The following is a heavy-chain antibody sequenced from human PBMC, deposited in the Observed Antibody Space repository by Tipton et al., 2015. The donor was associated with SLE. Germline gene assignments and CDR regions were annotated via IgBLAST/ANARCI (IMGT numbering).Heavy chain of an antibody. V-gene: IGHV4-59*01. CDR2: IYYSGST. J-gene: IGHJ3*02. CDR1: GVSFSGYY. Sequence: TLSLTCAVYGVSFSGYYWSWIRQPPGKGLEWIGYIYYSGSTNYNPSLKSRVTISVDTSKNQFSLKLSSVTAADTAVYYCARDLSYYYDSSGLDAFDIWGQGTMVTVSS. D-gene: IGHD3-22*01. CDR3: ARDLSYYYDSSGLDAFDI.